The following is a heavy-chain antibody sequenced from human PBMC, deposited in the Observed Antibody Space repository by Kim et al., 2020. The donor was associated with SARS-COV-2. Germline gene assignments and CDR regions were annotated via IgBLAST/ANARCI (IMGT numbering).Heavy chain of an antibody. V-gene: IGHV3-30*04. CDR2: ISSDGTTK. D-gene: IGHD5-12*01. Sequence: GGSLRLSCTASGFIFSNYVFHWVRQAPGKGLEWVAVISSDGTTKNYVDSVQGRFTIARDSSKNTLFLQMNNLRVADTAVYYCARGGSLIAATIEDYWGQG. J-gene: IGHJ4*02. CDR3: ARGGSLIAATIEDY. CDR1: GFIFSNYV.